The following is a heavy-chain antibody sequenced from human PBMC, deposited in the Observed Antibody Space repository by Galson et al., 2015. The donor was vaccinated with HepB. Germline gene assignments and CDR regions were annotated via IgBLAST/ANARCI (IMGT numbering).Heavy chain of an antibody. V-gene: IGHV1-2*02. CDR3: ARRGYMDV. CDR2: SSPNRDGT. CDR1: GFTFTDYY. Sequence: SVKVSCKASGFTFTDYYIHWVRQAPGQGLEWMGWSSPNRDGTNYAQKFQGRVTMTRDSSTRTVYVELSRLKFDDTAVSYCARRGYMDVWGKGTPVIVSS. J-gene: IGHJ6*03.